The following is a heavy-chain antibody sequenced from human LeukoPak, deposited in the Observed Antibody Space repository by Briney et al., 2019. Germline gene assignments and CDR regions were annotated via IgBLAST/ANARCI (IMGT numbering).Heavy chain of an antibody. CDR1: GYSITTRRY. CDR3: ARSLSTAGIDY. CDR2: IYQSGST. Sequence: PSETLSLTCAVSGYSITTRRYWGWIRQPPGKGLEWIGSIYQSGSTYYNPSLKSRVTISVDKSKNQFSLNLRSVTAPDTAVYYCARSLSTAGIDYWGQGTLVTVSS. J-gene: IGHJ4*02. V-gene: IGHV4-38-2*01. D-gene: IGHD2-2*01.